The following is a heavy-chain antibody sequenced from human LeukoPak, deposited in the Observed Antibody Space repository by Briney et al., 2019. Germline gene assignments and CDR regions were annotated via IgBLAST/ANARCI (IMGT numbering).Heavy chain of an antibody. Sequence: PSETLSLTWTVSGXSISTYYRSWIRQPAGKGLESIGRVYSSGSTDYNPSLKSRVTMSVDTSKNQFSLKLSSVTAADTAMYYCARGYCSGASCYAADYWGQGTLVTVSS. CDR2: VYSSGST. D-gene: IGHD2-15*01. CDR1: GXSISTYY. J-gene: IGHJ4*02. CDR3: ARGYCSGASCYAADY. V-gene: IGHV4-4*07.